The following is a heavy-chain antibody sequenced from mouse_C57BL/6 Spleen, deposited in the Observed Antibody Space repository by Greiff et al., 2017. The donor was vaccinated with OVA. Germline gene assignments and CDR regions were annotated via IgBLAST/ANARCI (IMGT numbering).Heavy chain of an antibody. CDR3: ARERDYDYAMDY. CDR1: GFTFSDYY. V-gene: IGHV5-16*01. Sequence: EVKLVESEGGLVQPGSSMKLSCTASGFTFSDYYMAWVRQVPEKGLEWVANINYDGSSTYYLDSLKSRFIISRDNAKNILYLQMSSLKSEDTATYYCARERDYDYAMDYWGQGTSVTVSS. CDR2: INYDGSST. J-gene: IGHJ4*01. D-gene: IGHD1-1*01.